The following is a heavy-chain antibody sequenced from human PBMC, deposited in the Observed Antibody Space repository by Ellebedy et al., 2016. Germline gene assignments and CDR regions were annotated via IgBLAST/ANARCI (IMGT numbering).Heavy chain of an antibody. CDR1: GYTFTSYY. CDR3: ARVWGANEDY. J-gene: IGHJ4*02. D-gene: IGHD4/OR15-4a*01. CDR2: INPSGGST. V-gene: IGHV1-46*01. Sequence: ASVKVSXXASGYTFTSYYMHWVRQAPGQGLEWMGIINPSGGSTSYAQKFQGRVTMTRDTSTSTVYMELSSLRSEDTAVYYCARVWGANEDYWGQGTLVTVSS.